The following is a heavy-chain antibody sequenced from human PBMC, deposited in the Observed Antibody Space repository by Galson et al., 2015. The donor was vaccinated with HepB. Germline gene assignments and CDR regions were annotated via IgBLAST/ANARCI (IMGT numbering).Heavy chain of an antibody. CDR1: GFTFSSYA. CDR2: ISGSGRRR. V-gene: IGHV3-23*01. D-gene: IGHD3-10*01. Sequence: SLRLSCAASGFTFSSYAITWVRQAPGKGLHWVSTISGSGRRRYYADFVKGRFIISRDNSKNTMFLQMNSLRAEDTAVYYCAKDTMVRGLIITNYFDYWGQGTPVTVSS. J-gene: IGHJ4*02. CDR3: AKDTMVRGLIITNYFDY.